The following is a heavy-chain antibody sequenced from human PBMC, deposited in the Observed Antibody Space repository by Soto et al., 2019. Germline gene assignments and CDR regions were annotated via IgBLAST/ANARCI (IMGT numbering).Heavy chain of an antibody. CDR3: ARDAYSSSWLDY. D-gene: IGHD6-13*01. CDR1: GDSISSSSYY. Sequence: PSETLSLTCTVSGDSISSSSYYWGWIRQPPGKGLEWIGSIYYSGSTYYNPSLKSRVSISVDTSKNQFSLKLSSVTAADTAVYYCARDAYSSSWLDYWGQGTLVTVSS. J-gene: IGHJ4*02. V-gene: IGHV4-39*07. CDR2: IYYSGST.